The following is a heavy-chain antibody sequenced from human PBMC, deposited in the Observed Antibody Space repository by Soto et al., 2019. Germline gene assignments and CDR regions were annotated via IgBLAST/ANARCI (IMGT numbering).Heavy chain of an antibody. CDR1: GFIFSAYA. CDR2: ISDTIGAT. J-gene: IGHJ4*02. V-gene: IGHV3-23*01. Sequence: WGSLRLSCSASGFIFSAYAMSWFRQAPGKGLEWVSTISDTIGATDYADSVKGRFTISRDISRNTLYLEMNSLRAEDTAMYYCAKAQWLLGGDYFDSWGQGALVTVSS. CDR3: AKAQWLLGGDYFDS. D-gene: IGHD6-19*01.